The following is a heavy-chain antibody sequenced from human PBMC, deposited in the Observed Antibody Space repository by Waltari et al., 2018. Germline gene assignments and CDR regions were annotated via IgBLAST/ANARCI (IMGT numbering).Heavy chain of an antibody. Sequence: QVQLVQSGAEVKTPGASVKFSCKVSGSTFTELSMHWARQAPGKGLEWMGGFDPEDGETIYAQKFQGRVTMTEDTSTDTAYMELSSLRSEDTAVYYCATKGGLAVAGIVLWAFWGQGTLVTVSS. CDR3: ATKGGLAVAGIVLWAF. CDR2: FDPEDGET. D-gene: IGHD6-19*01. CDR1: GSTFTELS. J-gene: IGHJ4*02. V-gene: IGHV1-24*01.